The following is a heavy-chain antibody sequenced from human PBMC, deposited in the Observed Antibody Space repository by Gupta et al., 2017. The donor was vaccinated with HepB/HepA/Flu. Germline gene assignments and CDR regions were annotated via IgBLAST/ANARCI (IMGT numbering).Heavy chain of an antibody. Sequence: DGLEWIGSIYYSGSTYYNPSLKTRVTISVDTSKNQFSLKLSSVTAADTAVYYCATSSSWPFDYWGQGTLVTVSS. D-gene: IGHD6-13*01. CDR3: ATSSSWPFDY. CDR2: IYYSGST. J-gene: IGHJ4*02. V-gene: IGHV4-39*01.